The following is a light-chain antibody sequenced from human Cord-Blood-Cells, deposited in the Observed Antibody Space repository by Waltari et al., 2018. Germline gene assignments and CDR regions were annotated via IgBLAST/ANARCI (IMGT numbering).Light chain of an antibody. J-gene: IGKJ1*01. V-gene: IGKV2-28*01. CDR2: FGS. Sequence: HDTTEETDSIPCRSSQSLLHSNGYKYLDWYLQKPGQSPQRLIYFGSNRASGVPDSFSGSGLRADYRMKINGVGVEFSGVFFCMQALKSSNRFGQGTKVEIK. CDR1: QSLLHSNGYKY. CDR3: MQALKSSNR.